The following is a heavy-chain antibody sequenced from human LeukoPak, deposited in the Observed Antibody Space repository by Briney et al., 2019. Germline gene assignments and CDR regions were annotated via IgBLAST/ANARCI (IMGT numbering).Heavy chain of an antibody. J-gene: IGHJ5*02. CDR3: AKYYGSGTSEGFDP. Sequence: GGSLRLSCAASGFTFSSYGMSWVRQAPGKGLEWVSAISGGGGSTYYADSVKGRFTISRDNSKNTLYLQMNSLRAEDTAVYYCAKYYGSGTSEGFDPWGQGTLVTVSS. CDR1: GFTFSSYG. V-gene: IGHV3-23*01. CDR2: ISGGGGST. D-gene: IGHD3-10*01.